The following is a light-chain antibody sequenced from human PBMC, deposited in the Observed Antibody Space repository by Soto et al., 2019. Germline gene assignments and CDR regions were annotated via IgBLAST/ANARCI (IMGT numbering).Light chain of an antibody. J-gene: IGKJ1*01. CDR1: QSIRTY. V-gene: IGKV1-39*01. CDR3: QQSDSNPRT. CDR2: AAS. Sequence: DVQMTQSPYSLSASVGDRVTITCRTRQSIRTYLNWYQQKPGKATQFLIDAASTFQSGVPSRFTGSGSGTNFTLTISRLQPEDFATYHCQQSDSNPRTFGHGNKVDIK.